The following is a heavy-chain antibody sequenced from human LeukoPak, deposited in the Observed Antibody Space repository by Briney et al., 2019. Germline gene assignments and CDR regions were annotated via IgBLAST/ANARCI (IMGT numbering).Heavy chain of an antibody. Sequence: SVKVSCKASGGTFSSYAISWVRQAPGQGLEWMGRIIPIFGTANYAQKFQGRVTITTDESTGTAYMELSSLRSEDTAVYYCATGFYNMGYYFDYWGQGTLVTVSS. CDR2: IIPIFGTA. J-gene: IGHJ4*02. CDR1: GGTFSSYA. V-gene: IGHV1-69*05. D-gene: IGHD2/OR15-2a*01. CDR3: ATGFYNMGYYFDY.